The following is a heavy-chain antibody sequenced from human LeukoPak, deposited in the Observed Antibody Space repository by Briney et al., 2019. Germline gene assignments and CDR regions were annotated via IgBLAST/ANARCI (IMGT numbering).Heavy chain of an antibody. D-gene: IGHD5-24*01. Sequence: SETLSLTCTVSGGSISSYYWSWIRQPPGKGLEWIGYIYYSGSTNYNPSLKSRVTISVDTSKNQFSLKLSSVTAADTAVYYCARARRDGHMLIDHWGQGTLVTVSS. V-gene: IGHV4-59*01. CDR2: IYYSGST. CDR3: ARARRDGHMLIDH. J-gene: IGHJ4*02. CDR1: GGSISSYY.